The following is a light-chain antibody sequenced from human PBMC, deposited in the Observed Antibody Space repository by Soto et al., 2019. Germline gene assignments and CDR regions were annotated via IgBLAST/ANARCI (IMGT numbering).Light chain of an antibody. CDR3: QQDGSSPPYT. Sequence: EIVLTQSPGTLSLSPGERATLSCSASQSVSSSYLAWYQQKPGQAPRLLIYGASSRATGIPDKFSGSGSGTVFTLTISRLEPEDFAVYYCQQDGSSPPYTFGQGTKLEIK. CDR2: GAS. V-gene: IGKV3-20*01. CDR1: QSVSSSY. J-gene: IGKJ2*01.